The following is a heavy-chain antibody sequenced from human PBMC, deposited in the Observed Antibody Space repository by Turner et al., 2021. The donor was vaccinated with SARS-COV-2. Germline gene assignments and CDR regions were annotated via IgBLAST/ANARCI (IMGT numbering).Heavy chain of an antibody. CDR2: INPNSGGT. V-gene: IGHV1-2*02. CDR3: ARSVSWLQSLTVDY. CDR1: GYTVACYY. D-gene: IGHD5-12*01. Sequence: QVQLVQSGAEAKKPGASGKVPCKASGYTVACYYIHWVRQTPGQGLKLMGWINPNSGGTNYAQRFQGRVTMTRDTSISTAYMELSTLRSDDTAVYYCARSVSWLQSLTVDYWGQGTLVTVSS. J-gene: IGHJ4*02.